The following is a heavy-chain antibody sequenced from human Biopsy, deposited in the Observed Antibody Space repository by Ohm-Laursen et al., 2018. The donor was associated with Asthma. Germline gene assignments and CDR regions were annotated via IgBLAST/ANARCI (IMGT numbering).Heavy chain of an antibody. V-gene: IGHV3-30*03. CDR3: ASQSSGPDFWSGYYYFDY. CDR1: GFTFSSYG. CDR2: ISYDGSNK. J-gene: IGHJ4*02. Sequence: SLRLSCSASGFTFSSYGMHWVRQAPGKGLEWVAVISYDGSNKYYADSVKGRFTISRDNSKNTLYPQMNSLRAEDTAVYYCASQSSGPDFWSGYYYFDYWGQGTLVTVSS. D-gene: IGHD3-3*01.